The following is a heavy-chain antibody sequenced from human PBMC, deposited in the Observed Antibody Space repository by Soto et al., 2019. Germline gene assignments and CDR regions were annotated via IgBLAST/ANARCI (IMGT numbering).Heavy chain of an antibody. J-gene: IGHJ4*02. CDR1: GYTFTSYY. CDR3: ATRRGYCSSTSCYTLDY. CDR2: INPSGGRT. D-gene: IGHD2-2*02. V-gene: IGHV1-46*01. Sequence: ASVKVSCKASGYTFTSYYMHWVRQAPGQGLEWMGIINPSGGRTSYAQKFQGRDTMSRDTYTSTVYMELSSLRSEDTAVYYCATRRGYCSSTSCYTLDYWGQGTLVTVSS.